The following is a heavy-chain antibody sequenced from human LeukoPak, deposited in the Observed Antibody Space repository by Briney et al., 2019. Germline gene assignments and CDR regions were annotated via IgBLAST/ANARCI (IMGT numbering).Heavy chain of an antibody. CDR2: INPNSGGT. CDR1: GYTFTDYY. D-gene: IGHD3-22*01. V-gene: IGHV1-2*02. Sequence: ASVKVSCKASGYTFTDYYMHWVRQAPGQGLEWMGWINPNSGGTNYAQKFQGSVTMTRDTSVSTAYMELSRLRSDDSAVYYCARSAYYYDSSGYHYHDAFDIWGQGTLVTVSS. J-gene: IGHJ3*02. CDR3: ARSAYYYDSSGYHYHDAFDI.